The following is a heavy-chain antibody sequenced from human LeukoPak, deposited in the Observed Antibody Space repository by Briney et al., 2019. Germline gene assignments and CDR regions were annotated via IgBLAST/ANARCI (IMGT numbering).Heavy chain of an antibody. CDR1: GFTFSSYA. CDR3: ARDRSLLTYYYDSSGYYDAFDI. CDR2: ISYDGTNT. Sequence: GRSLRLSCAASGFTFSSYAVHWVRQAPGSGLEWVTLISYDGTNTYYADSVKGRFTISRDNPKNTLYLQMNSLRTEDTAVYYCARDRSLLTYYYDSSGYYDAFDIWGQGTMVTVSS. V-gene: IGHV3-30-3*01. J-gene: IGHJ3*02. D-gene: IGHD3-22*01.